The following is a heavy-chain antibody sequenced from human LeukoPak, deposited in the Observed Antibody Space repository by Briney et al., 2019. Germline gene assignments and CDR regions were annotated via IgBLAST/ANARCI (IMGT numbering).Heavy chain of an antibody. CDR1: GGSISSSSYY. V-gene: IGHV4-61*01. J-gene: IGHJ4*02. Sequence: SETLSLTCTVSGGSISSSSYYWTWIRQPPGKGLEWIGYIYSSGSTSYSPSLKSRVTISVDTSKNQFSLKLSSVTAADTAVYYCASGMRGVDYWGQGTMVTVSS. D-gene: IGHD2-8*01. CDR3: ASGMRGVDY. CDR2: IYSSGST.